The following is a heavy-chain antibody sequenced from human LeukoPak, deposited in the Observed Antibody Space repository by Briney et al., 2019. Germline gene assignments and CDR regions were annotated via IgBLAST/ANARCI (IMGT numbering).Heavy chain of an antibody. CDR1: GGSISSYY. V-gene: IGHV4-59*01. D-gene: IGHD6-6*01. CDR3: ARDLLHSSSGY. Sequence: SETLSLTCIVSGGSISSYYWSWIRQPPGKGLEWIGYIYYSGSTNYNPSLKSRVTISVDTSKNQFSLKLSSVTAADTAVYYCARDLLHSSSGYWGQGTLVTVSS. J-gene: IGHJ4*02. CDR2: IYYSGST.